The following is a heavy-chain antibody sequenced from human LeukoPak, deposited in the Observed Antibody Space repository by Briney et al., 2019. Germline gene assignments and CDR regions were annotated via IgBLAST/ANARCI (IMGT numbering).Heavy chain of an antibody. CDR1: GFSLSSHW. V-gene: IGHV3-7*03. D-gene: IGHD2-15*01. CDR3: AKLTTQYCSGGSCYSYYYYYYMDV. Sequence: GGSLRLSCEASGFSLSSHWMSWVRQAPGKGLEWVASIKEDGSEKYYVDSVEGRFTISRDNAKNSLYSQMNSLRAEDTAVYYCAKLTTQYCSGGSCYSYYYYYYMDVWGKGTTVTVSS. J-gene: IGHJ6*03. CDR2: IKEDGSEK.